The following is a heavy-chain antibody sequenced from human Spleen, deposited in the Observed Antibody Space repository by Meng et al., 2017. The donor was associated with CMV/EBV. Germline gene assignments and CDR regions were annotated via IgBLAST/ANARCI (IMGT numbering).Heavy chain of an antibody. Sequence: QGQLKGSGPGLVKPSETLSLTCTVSGGSISSYYWSWIRQPAGKGLEWIGRIYTSGSTNYNPSLKSRVTMSVDTSKNQFSLKLSSVTAADTAVYYCARWGLWFGELSFDYWGQGTLVTVSS. CDR2: IYTSGST. CDR3: ARWGLWFGELSFDY. V-gene: IGHV4-4*07. D-gene: IGHD3-10*01. CDR1: GGSISSYY. J-gene: IGHJ4*02.